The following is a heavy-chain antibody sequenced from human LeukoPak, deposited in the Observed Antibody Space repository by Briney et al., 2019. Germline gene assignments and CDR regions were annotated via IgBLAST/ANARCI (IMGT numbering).Heavy chain of an antibody. Sequence: SETLSLTCGVYGGSFSDYSWSWIRQPPGKGLEWIGDINHSGDKNYNPSLKSRVSISVDTSKNQFSLRLTSVTAADTAVYYCARLRDYYDSVGYYKRNSKGALFDYWGQGTLVTVSS. CDR3: ARLRDYYDSVGYYKRNSKGALFDY. D-gene: IGHD3-22*01. J-gene: IGHJ4*02. CDR1: GGSFSDYS. V-gene: IGHV4-34*01. CDR2: INHSGDK.